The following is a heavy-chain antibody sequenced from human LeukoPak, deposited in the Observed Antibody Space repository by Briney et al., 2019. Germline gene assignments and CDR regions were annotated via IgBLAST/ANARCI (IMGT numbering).Heavy chain of an antibody. D-gene: IGHD2-15*01. CDR1: GLTFSSSA. CDR3: AKAELGYCSGGSSYSAAPYSYGMDV. J-gene: IGHJ6*02. V-gene: IGHV3-23*01. CDR2: ISGSGRST. Sequence: PGGSLRLSCAASGLTFSSSAMSWVRHAPGKWLEWGTAISGSGRSTYSPASVKGRFTNTRAKTKNPLYRQLSSLRAQDLVVYFCAKAELGYCSGGSSYSAAPYSYGMDVWGQGTTVTVSS.